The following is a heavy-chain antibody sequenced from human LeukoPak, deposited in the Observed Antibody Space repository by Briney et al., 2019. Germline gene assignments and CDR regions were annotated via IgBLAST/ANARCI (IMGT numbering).Heavy chain of an antibody. CDR1: GGSISRYY. V-gene: IGHV4-59*08. J-gene: IGHJ4*02. CDR2: IYYSGST. CDR3: ARRGSGGYYDSSGYYPAIYYFDY. Sequence: SETLSLTFTGSGGSISRYYWSWIRPPPGKGLEWIGYIYYSGSTNYNPSLKSRVTISVDTSKNQFSLKLSSVTAADTAVYYCARRGSGGYYDSSGYYPAIYYFDYWGQGTLVTVSS. D-gene: IGHD3-22*01.